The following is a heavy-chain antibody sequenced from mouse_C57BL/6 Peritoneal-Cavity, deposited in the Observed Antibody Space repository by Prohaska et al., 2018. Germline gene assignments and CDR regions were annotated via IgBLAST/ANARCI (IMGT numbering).Heavy chain of an antibody. CDR3: TSPDCYYWYFDV. J-gene: IGHJ1*03. CDR2: INPDSSTI. Sequence: EVKLLQSGGGLVQPGGSLKLSCAASGIDFSRYWLSWVRRAPGKGLEWIGEINPDSSTINYAPSLKDKFIISRDNAKNTLYLQMSKVRSEDTALYYCTSPDCYYWYFDVWGTGTTVTISS. CDR1: GIDFSRYW. V-gene: IGHV4-1*01.